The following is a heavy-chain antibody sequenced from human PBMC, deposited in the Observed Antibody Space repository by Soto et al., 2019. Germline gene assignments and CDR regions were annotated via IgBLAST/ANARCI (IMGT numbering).Heavy chain of an antibody. CDR1: GFTFSSDA. D-gene: IGHD3-22*01. CDR3: AKDLYYDSSAPGGY. CDR2: ISGSGGST. Sequence: PGGSLRLSCAASGFTFSSDAMSWVRQAPGKGLEWVSAISGSGGSTYYADSVKGRFTISRDNSKNTLYLQMNSLRAEDTAVYYCAKDLYYDSSAPGGYWGQGTRVTVAS. J-gene: IGHJ4*02. V-gene: IGHV3-23*01.